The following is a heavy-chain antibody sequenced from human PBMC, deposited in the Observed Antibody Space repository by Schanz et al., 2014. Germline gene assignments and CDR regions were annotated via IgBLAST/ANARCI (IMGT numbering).Heavy chain of an antibody. Sequence: ESGGGLVQPGGSLRLSCAASAFALNNYDMTWVRQAPGKGLEWVSCIRGSGGSTLYADSVQGRFTISRDDSKNMLYLQMNSLRAEDTAVYYCAKVWKDHRIAGRPGWSDGMDVWGQGTTVTVSS. CDR3: AKVWKDHRIAGRPGWSDGMDV. V-gene: IGHV3-23*01. CDR1: AFALNNYD. J-gene: IGHJ6*02. CDR2: IRGSGGST. D-gene: IGHD6-6*01.